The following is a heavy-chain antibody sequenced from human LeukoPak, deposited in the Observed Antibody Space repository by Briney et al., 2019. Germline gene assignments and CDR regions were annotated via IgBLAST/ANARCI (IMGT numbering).Heavy chain of an antibody. CDR3: ARDYDPAPGIAADGTATGFDP. CDR1: GGTFSSYA. CDR2: IIPIFGTA. J-gene: IGHJ5*02. V-gene: IGHV1-69*13. Sequence: ASVKVSCKASGGTFSSYAISWVRQAPGQGLEWMGGIIPIFGTANYAQKFQGRVTITADESTSTAYMELSSLRSEDTAVYYCARDYDPAPGIAADGTATGFDPWGQGTLVTVSS. D-gene: IGHD6-13*01.